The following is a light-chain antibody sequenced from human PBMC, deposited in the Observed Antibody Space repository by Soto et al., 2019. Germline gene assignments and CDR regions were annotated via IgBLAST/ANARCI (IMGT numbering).Light chain of an antibody. CDR1: SSDIGPYNY. Sequence: QSALTQPASESGSPGQSITISCTGTSSDIGPYNYVSWYQHHPGKAPKLIISEVSNRASGVSNRFSGSKSGNTASLTISGLQAEDEADYYCSSYKNTFTFDVFGTGTKLTVL. V-gene: IGLV2-14*01. CDR3: SSYKNTFTFDV. CDR2: EVS. J-gene: IGLJ1*01.